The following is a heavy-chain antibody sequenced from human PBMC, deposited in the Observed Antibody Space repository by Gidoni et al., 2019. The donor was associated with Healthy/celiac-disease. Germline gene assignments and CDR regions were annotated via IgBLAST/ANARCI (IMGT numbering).Heavy chain of an antibody. J-gene: IGHJ2*01. CDR2: IWYDGSNK. V-gene: IGHV3-33*01. CDR3: ARVGIEGYFDL. CDR1: VFTFSSYG. Sequence: VHLLVSGGGVVQPGRSLRLPCAGSVFTFSSYGMHWVRQAPGKGLEWVAVIWYDGSNKYYADSVKGRFTISRDNSKNTLYLQMNSLRAEDTAVYYCARVGIEGYFDLWGRGTLVTVSS.